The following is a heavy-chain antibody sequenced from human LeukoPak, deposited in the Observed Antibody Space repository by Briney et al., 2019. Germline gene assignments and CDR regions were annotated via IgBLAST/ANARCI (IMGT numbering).Heavy chain of an antibody. J-gene: IGHJ6*03. V-gene: IGHV4-4*02. CDR1: GDSISSSNW. Sequence: SETLSLTCDVSGDSISSSNWWSWVRQPPGKGLEWIGEIFHDGGINYNPSLKSRVTLSIDKSKNHFSLKLSSVTAADTAVYYCAEVQHCYYYMDVWGKGTTVTVSS. CDR2: IFHDGGI. CDR3: AEVQHCYYYMDV.